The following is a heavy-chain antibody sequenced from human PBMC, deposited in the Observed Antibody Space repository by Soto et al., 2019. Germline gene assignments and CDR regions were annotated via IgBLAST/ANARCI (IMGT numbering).Heavy chain of an antibody. CDR2: ISAYNGNT. Sequence: ASVKVSCKASGYTFTNFGISWVRQAPGQGLEWMGWISAYNGNTNYAQKFQGRVTMTRDTSTSTAYMELSSLTSEDTAMYYCARSYCGGDCPNNWFDPWGQGTLVTVPQ. CDR1: GYTFTNFG. D-gene: IGHD2-21*02. V-gene: IGHV1-18*01. J-gene: IGHJ5*02. CDR3: ARSYCGGDCPNNWFDP.